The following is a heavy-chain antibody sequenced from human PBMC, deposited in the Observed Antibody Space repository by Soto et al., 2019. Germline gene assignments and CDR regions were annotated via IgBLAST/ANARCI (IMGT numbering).Heavy chain of an antibody. CDR3: ARDREQLGHFDY. CDR2: IYYSGST. Sequence: PSETLSLTCTVSGGSISSYYWSWIRQPPGKGLEWIGYIYYSGSTNYNPSLKSRVTISVDTSKNQFSLKLSSVTAADTAVYYCARDREQLGHFDYWGQGTLVTSPQ. D-gene: IGHD6-6*01. J-gene: IGHJ4*02. CDR1: GGSISSYY. V-gene: IGHV4-59*01.